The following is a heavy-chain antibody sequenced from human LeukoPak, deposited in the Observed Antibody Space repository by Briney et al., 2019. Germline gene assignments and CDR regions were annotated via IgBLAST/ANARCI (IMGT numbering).Heavy chain of an antibody. D-gene: IGHD2-21*01. V-gene: IGHV3-53*01. CDR2: IYSAGST. Sequence: GGSLRLSCAASGFTVSSNYMSWVRQAPGKGLEWVSVIYSAGSTYYADSVKGRFTISRDNSKNTLYLQMNSLRAEDTAFYYCARDYSHTNLPRYDMDVWGQGTTVTVSS. CDR1: GFTVSSNY. J-gene: IGHJ6*02. CDR3: ARDYSHTNLPRYDMDV.